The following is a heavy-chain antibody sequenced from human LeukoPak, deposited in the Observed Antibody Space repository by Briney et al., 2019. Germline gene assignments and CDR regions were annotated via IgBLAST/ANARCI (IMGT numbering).Heavy chain of an antibody. D-gene: IGHD3-22*01. J-gene: IGHJ3*02. CDR2: INPTGGST. CDR1: GYTFTNYY. Sequence: ASVKVSCKTSGYTFTNYYMHWVRQAPGQGLEWMGIINPTGGSTSYAQKFQGRVTMTRDTSTSTVYMELSSLRSEDTALYYCARDDARYYGSSGYPYNAFDIWGQGTMVTVSS. CDR3: ARDDARYYGSSGYPYNAFDI. V-gene: IGHV1-46*01.